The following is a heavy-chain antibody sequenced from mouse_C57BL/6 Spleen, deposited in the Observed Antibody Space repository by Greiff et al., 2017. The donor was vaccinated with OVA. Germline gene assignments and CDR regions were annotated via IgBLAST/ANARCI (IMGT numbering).Heavy chain of an antibody. CDR3: ARYGDYDGYYFDY. J-gene: IGHJ2*01. CDR1: GYTFTSYW. V-gene: IGHV1-54*01. D-gene: IGHD2-4*01. CDR2: INPGSGGT. Sequence: QVQLKQPGAELVMPGASVKLSCKASGYTFTSYWMHWVKQRPGQGLEWIGVINPGSGGTNYNEKFKGKATLTADKSSSTAYMQLSSLTSEDSAVYFCARYGDYDGYYFDYWGQGTTLTVSS.